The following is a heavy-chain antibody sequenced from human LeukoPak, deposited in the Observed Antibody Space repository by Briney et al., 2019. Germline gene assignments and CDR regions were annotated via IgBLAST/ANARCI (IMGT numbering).Heavy chain of an antibody. J-gene: IGHJ3*02. D-gene: IGHD6-6*01. V-gene: IGHV3-23*01. CDR2: ISATGGEI. CDR3: VRRDIYTTSSWGAFDI. Sequence: GGSLRLSCAASGFTFSSYEMNWVRQVPGRRPDWVSSISATGGEIFYADSVKGRFTISRDNSNNMVYLQMDSLRTDDTALYYCVRRDIYTTSSWGAFDIWGQGTLVTVSS. CDR1: GFTFSSYE.